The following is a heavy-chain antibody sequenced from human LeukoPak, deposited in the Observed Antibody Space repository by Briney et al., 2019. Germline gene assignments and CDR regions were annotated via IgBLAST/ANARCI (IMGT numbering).Heavy chain of an antibody. D-gene: IGHD3-16*01. Sequence: SGGSLRLSCAASGFTFSSYEMNWVRQAPGKGLEWVSYISSSGSTIYYADSVKGRFTISRDNSKNSLYLQMDSLRTDDTALYYCARGGFLVSEYFQHWGQGTLVTVSS. CDR1: GFTFSSYE. CDR2: ISSSGSTI. J-gene: IGHJ1*01. CDR3: ARGGFLVSEYFQH. V-gene: IGHV3-48*03.